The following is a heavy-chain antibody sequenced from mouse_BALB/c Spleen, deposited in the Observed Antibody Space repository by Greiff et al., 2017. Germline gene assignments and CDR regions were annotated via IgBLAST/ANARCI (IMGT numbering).Heavy chain of an antibody. Sequence: EVMLVESGGGLVQPGGSRKLSCAASGFTFSSFGMHWVRQAPEKGLEWVAYISSGSSTIYYADTVKGRFTISRDIPKNTLFLQMTSLRSEDTAMYYCARPYGSYWYFDVWGAGTTVTVSS. CDR2: ISSGSSTI. V-gene: IGHV5-17*02. J-gene: IGHJ1*01. D-gene: IGHD1-1*01. CDR1: GFTFSSFG. CDR3: ARPYGSYWYFDV.